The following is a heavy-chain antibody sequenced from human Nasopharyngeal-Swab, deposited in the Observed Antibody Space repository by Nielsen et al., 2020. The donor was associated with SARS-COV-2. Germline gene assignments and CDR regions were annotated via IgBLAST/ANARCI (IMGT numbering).Heavy chain of an antibody. CDR3: ARLSRWYSYNHYYMDV. CDR2: SDPSDSFT. D-gene: IGHD6-13*01. Sequence: GESLKISRQGSGCSVTSSWISWGRQMPGKGLEWMGMSDPSDSFTEYSPSLQGHVTISADKSINTAYLQWSSLRASDTAMYDCARLSRWYSYNHYYMDVWGKGTMVTVSS. J-gene: IGHJ6*03. V-gene: IGHV5-10-1*01. CDR1: GCSVTSSW.